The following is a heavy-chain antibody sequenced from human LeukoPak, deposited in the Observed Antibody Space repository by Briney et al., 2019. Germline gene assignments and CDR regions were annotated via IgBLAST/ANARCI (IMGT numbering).Heavy chain of an antibody. CDR1: GFTFSSYE. CDR2: ISSSGSTI. V-gene: IGHV3-48*03. Sequence: GGSLRLSCAASGFTFSSYEMNWVRQAPRKGLEWVSYISSSGSTIYYADSVKGRFTISRDNAKNSLYLQMNSLRAEDTAVYYCARAYCSGGSCYYFDYWGQGTLVTVSS. J-gene: IGHJ4*02. D-gene: IGHD2-15*01. CDR3: ARAYCSGGSCYYFDY.